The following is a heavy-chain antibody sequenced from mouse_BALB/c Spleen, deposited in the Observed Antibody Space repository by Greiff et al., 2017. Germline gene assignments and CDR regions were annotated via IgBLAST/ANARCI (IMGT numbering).Heavy chain of an antibody. V-gene: IGHV1-80*01. D-gene: IGHD2-3*01. J-gene: IGHJ4*01. CDR3: ARGGSYDGYYDYAMDY. CDR2: IYPGDGDT. CDR1: GYAFSSYW. Sequence: QVQLQQSGAELVRPGSSVKISCKASGYAFSSYWMNWVKQRPGQGLEWIGQIYPGDGDTNYNGKFKGKATLTADKSSSTAYMQLSSLTSEDSAVYYCARGGSYDGYYDYAMDYWGQGTSVTVSS.